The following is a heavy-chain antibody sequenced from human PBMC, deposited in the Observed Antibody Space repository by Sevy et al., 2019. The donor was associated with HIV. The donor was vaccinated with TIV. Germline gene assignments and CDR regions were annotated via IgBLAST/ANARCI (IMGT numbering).Heavy chain of an antibody. Sequence: GGSLRLSCAASGFAFSDHYVDWVRQAPGKGLEWVGRIRNRPNRYTTEYAAAVEGRCTISRDDSRHSLYLQMNSLKTEESAVYYCVRGPNCGVGGCQQISPYCLDVWGKGATVTVSS. J-gene: IGHJ6*03. CDR1: GFAFSDHY. CDR3: VRGPNCGVGGCQQISPYCLDV. CDR2: IRNRPNRYTT. D-gene: IGHD2-21*01. V-gene: IGHV3-72*01.